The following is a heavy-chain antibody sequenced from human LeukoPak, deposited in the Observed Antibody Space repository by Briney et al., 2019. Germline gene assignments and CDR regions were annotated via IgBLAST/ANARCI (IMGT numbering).Heavy chain of an antibody. D-gene: IGHD7-27*01. V-gene: IGHV3-23*01. CDR2: ISGSGDST. J-gene: IGHJ4*02. CDR1: GFTFSSYD. Sequence: GGSLRLPCATSGFTFSSYDMSWVRQTPGKGLEWVSAISGSGDSTHYADSVKGRFTISRDNFKNTLYLQMNSLRAADTALYYCAKAAVTGADYWGQGTLVTVSS. CDR3: AKAAVTGADY.